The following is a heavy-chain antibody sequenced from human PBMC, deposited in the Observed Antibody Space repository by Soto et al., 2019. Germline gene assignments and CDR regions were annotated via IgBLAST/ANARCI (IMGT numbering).Heavy chain of an antibody. D-gene: IGHD2-2*01. CDR3: AKDLLGYCSSTSCSPRGAFDI. CDR2: ISGSGGST. Sequence: LRLSCAASGFTFSSYAMSWVRQAPGKGLEWVSAISGSGGSTYYADSVKGRFTISRDNSKNTLHLQMNSLRAEDTAVYYCAKDLLGYCSSTSCSPRGAFDIWGQGTMVTVSS. V-gene: IGHV3-23*01. J-gene: IGHJ3*02. CDR1: GFTFSSYA.